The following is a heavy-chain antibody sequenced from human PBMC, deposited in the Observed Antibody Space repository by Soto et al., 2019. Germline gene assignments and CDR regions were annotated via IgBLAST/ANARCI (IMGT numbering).Heavy chain of an antibody. CDR3: ARWRPRYEAAVLIPTVFDY. CDR1: GGSISSGGYY. D-gene: IGHD1-1*01. Sequence: PSETLSLTCTVSGGSISSGGYYWSWIRQHPGKGLEWIGYIYYSGSTYYNPSLKSRVTISVDTSKNQFSLKLSSVTAADTAVYYCARWRPRYEAAVLIPTVFDYWGQGTLVTVSS. J-gene: IGHJ4*02. CDR2: IYYSGST. V-gene: IGHV4-31*03.